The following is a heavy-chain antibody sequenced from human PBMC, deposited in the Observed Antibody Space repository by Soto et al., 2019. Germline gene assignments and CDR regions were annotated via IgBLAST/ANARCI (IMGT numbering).Heavy chain of an antibody. J-gene: IGHJ4*02. V-gene: IGHV4-59*08. D-gene: IGHD5-12*01. CDR1: GGSFKSDY. Sequence: QVQLQESGPGLVKASETLSLTCTVSGGSFKSDYWSWIRQPPGKGLEWIGYIGYSGTTNYNPSLKSRVTISVDTSKNPFSLRVTSVTAEDTAVYYCVRHQSGYDYGLTHFDYWGQGTLVTVSS. CDR2: IGYSGTT. CDR3: VRHQSGYDYGLTHFDY.